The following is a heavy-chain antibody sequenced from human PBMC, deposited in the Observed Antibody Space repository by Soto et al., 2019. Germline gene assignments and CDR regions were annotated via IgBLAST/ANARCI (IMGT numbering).Heavy chain of an antibody. CDR1: GFTFSRFW. V-gene: IGHV3-7*01. CDR2: IKEDGSET. Sequence: EAQLVESGGGLVQPGGSLRLSCGGSGFTFSRFWMSWARQAPGKGLEWVANIKEDGSETYYVDSVKGRFTISRDNAKNSVFLQMNSLRGEDTAVYYCARGRTWFAPWCQGTLVTVSS. J-gene: IGHJ5*02. CDR3: ARGRTWFAP.